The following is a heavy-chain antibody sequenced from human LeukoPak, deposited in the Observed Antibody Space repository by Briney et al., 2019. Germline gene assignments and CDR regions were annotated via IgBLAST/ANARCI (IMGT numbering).Heavy chain of an antibody. Sequence: RASVKVSCKASGGTFSSYAISWVRQAPGQVLEWMGRIIPILGIANYAQKFQGRVTITADKSTSTAYMELSSLRSEDTAVYYCAREGPDYDYVWGSYRRIYFDYWGQGTLVTVSS. CDR2: IIPILGIA. CDR1: GGTFSSYA. V-gene: IGHV1-69*04. J-gene: IGHJ4*02. CDR3: AREGPDYDYVWGSYRRIYFDY. D-gene: IGHD3-16*02.